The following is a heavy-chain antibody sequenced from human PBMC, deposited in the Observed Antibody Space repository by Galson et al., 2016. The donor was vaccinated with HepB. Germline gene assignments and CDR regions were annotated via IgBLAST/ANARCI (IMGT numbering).Heavy chain of an antibody. CDR3: AKNGPKAFGELYYGMDV. Sequence: SLRLSCAASGFIFSSYAMSWVRQAPGKGLEWVSAISGSGGSTYYADSVKGRFTISRDNSKNTLYLQMNSLRAEDTAVYYCAKNGPKAFGELYYGMDVWGQGTTVTVSS. J-gene: IGHJ6*02. D-gene: IGHD3-10*01. CDR2: ISGSGGST. V-gene: IGHV3-23*01. CDR1: GFIFSSYA.